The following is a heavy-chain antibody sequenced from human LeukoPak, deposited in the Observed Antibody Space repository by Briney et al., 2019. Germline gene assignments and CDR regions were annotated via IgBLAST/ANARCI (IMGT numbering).Heavy chain of an antibody. CDR1: GGSISSHY. D-gene: IGHD4-17*01. J-gene: IGHJ4*02. Sequence: SETLSLTCTVSGGSISSHYWSWIRQPPGKGLEWIGYISYSGSPNYNPSLKSRVNISVDTSKNQFSLKLSSVTAADTAVYYCARDDYGDYFDYWGQGTLVTVSS. CDR2: ISYSGSP. V-gene: IGHV4-59*08. CDR3: ARDDYGDYFDY.